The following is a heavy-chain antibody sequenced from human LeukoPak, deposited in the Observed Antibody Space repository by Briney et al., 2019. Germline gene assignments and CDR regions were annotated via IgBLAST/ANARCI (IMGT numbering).Heavy chain of an antibody. Sequence: GGSLRLSCAASGFTFSSYAMHWVRQAPGKGLEWVAVISYDGSNKYYADSVKGRFTISRDNSKNTLYLQMNSLRAEDTAVYYCARDKNDAFDIWGQGTMVTVSS. CDR1: GFTFSSYA. V-gene: IGHV3-30*04. CDR3: ARDKNDAFDI. CDR2: ISYDGSNK. J-gene: IGHJ3*02.